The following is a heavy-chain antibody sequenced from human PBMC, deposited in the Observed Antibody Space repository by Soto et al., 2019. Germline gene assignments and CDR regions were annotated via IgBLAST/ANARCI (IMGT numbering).Heavy chain of an antibody. D-gene: IGHD2-2*01. CDR3: ARGPDIVLDPVTRGDDKWLDP. CDR2: VSYNGINN. J-gene: IGHJ5*02. CDR1: GFTFSRHA. V-gene: IGHV3-30-3*01. Sequence: GGSLRLSCAASGFTFSRHAIHWVRQAPGKGLEWVAVVSYNGINNFYADSVQGRFTTSRDNSKNRVDLQMNSLRPGDTAVYYCARGPDIVLDPVTRGDDKWLDPWGLGTLVTGSS.